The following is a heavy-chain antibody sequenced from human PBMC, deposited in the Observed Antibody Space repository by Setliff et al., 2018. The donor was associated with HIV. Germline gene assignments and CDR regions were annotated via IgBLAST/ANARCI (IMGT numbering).Heavy chain of an antibody. V-gene: IGHV5-51*01. J-gene: IGHJ4*02. CDR1: GFNFLAHW. CDR2: VYPGDSET. D-gene: IGHD3-10*01. CDR3: ARLPYYVSGGVFDH. Sequence: PGESLKISCQCSGFNFLAHWIGWVRQVPEKGLEWMGIVYPGDSETRYNPSFEGQVTVSADKTITTAYLQLTSLKASDTAMYFCARLPYYVSGGVFDHWGKGTLVTVSS.